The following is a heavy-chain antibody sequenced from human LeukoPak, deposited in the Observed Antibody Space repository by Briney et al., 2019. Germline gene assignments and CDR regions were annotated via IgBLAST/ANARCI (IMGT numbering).Heavy chain of an antibody. V-gene: IGHV4-59*01. D-gene: IGHD6-13*01. Sequence: PSETLSLTCTVTGVSISSYYWSGIRQPPRKELEWIGYIYYNGSTNYNPSLKSRVTISVDTSKNQFSLKLSSVTAADTAVYYCARGEAGSLDYWGQGTLVTVPS. CDR1: GVSISSYY. CDR3: ARGEAGSLDY. CDR2: IYYNGST. J-gene: IGHJ4*02.